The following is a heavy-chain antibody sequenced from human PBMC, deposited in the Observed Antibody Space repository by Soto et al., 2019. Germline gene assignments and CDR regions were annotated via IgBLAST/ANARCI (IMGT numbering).Heavy chain of an antibody. D-gene: IGHD3-16*01. V-gene: IGHV3-72*01. J-gene: IGHJ5*02. CDR3: AGLGDGGLDA. Sequence: PGGSLRLSCAASGFTFSDHYMDWVRQAPGKGLEWVGRIRNKADSYTTEYAASVKGRFTISRDDSKNSLYLQMNSLKTEDTAVYYCAGLGDGGLDAGGQETLVTVPS. CDR1: GFTFSDHY. CDR2: IRNKADSYTT.